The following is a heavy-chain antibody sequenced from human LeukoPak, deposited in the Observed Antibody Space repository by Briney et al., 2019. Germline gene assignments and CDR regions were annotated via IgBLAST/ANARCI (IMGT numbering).Heavy chain of an antibody. CDR3: ATDLHPMVRDNI. D-gene: IGHD3-10*01. J-gene: IGHJ4*02. V-gene: IGHV3-53*05. Sequence: PGGSLRLSCAASGFTVSSNYMSWVRQAPGKGLEWVSVIYSGGSTYYADSVKGRFTISRDNSKSTLYIQMNSLRSEDTAVYYCATDLHPMVRDNIWGQGTLVTVSS. CDR1: GFTVSSNY. CDR2: IYSGGST.